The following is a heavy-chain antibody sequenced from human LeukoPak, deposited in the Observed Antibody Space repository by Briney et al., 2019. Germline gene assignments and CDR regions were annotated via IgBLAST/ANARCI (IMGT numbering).Heavy chain of an antibody. V-gene: IGHV3-48*03. CDR2: ISSSGSTI. CDR3: AREYSGSYPFDY. D-gene: IGHD1-26*01. Sequence: GGSLRLSCAASGFTFSSYEMNWVRQAPGKGLEWVSYISSSGSTIYYADSVKGRFTISRDNAKNSLYLQMSSLRAEDTAVYYCAREYSGSYPFDYWGQGTLVTVSS. J-gene: IGHJ4*02. CDR1: GFTFSSYE.